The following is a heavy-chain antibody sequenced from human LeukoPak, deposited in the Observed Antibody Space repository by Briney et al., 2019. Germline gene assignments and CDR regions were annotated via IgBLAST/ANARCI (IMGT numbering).Heavy chain of an antibody. D-gene: IGHD2-15*01. CDR3: ARGTRDFLLYCSGGSCYGQIYYSDY. J-gene: IGHJ4*02. V-gene: IGHV3-48*03. CDR1: GFTFSSYE. CDR2: ISNSGNTI. Sequence: PGGSLRLSCAASGFTFSSYEMNWVRQAPGKGLEWVSYISNSGNTIYYADSVKGRFTISGDNAKNSLSLQMNSLRAEDTAVYYCARGTRDFLLYCSGGSCYGQIYYSDYWGQGTLVTVSS.